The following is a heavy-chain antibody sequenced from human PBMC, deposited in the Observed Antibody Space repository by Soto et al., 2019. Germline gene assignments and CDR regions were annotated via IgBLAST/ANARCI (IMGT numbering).Heavy chain of an antibody. CDR3: ARGKYRQLLFGSYYYDHYAMDV. V-gene: IGHV1-69*12. J-gene: IGHJ6*02. CDR1: GGTFNSYA. CDR2: IIPIFGSP. D-gene: IGHD2-2*01. Sequence: QVQLVQSGAEVKKPGSSVKVSCKASGGTFNSYAISWVRQAPGQGLEWMGGIIPIFGSPNYAQKFQGRVTITADESTRTAYMELSRLRSEDTAVYYCARGKYRQLLFGSYYYDHYAMDVWGQGTTVTVSS.